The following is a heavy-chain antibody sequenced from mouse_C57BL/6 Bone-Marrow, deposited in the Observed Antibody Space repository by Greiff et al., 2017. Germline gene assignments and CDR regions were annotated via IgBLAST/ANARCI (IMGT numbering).Heavy chain of an antibody. CDR2: IDPENGDT. D-gene: IGHD2-4*01. Sequence: EVQLQQSGAEFVRPGASVKLSCTASGFNIKDDYMDWVNQRPEKGLEWIGWIDPENGDTELASKFHGKDTITADTSSNTAYLQISSLTSEDTAVYYCTTYDYDYWGQGTTLTVSS. CDR1: GFNIKDDY. CDR3: TTYDYDY. V-gene: IGHV14-4*01. J-gene: IGHJ2*01.